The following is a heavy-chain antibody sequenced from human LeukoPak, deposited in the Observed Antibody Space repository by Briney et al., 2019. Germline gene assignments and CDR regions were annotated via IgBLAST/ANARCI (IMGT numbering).Heavy chain of an antibody. CDR2: ISYDGSNK. CDR1: GFTFSSYA. Sequence: GGSLRLSCAASGFTFSSYAMHWVRQAPGKGLEWVAVISYDGSNKYYADSVKGRFTISRDNSKNTLYLQMNSLRAEDTAVYYCARGVYSSGWYRRPYFDYWGQGTLVTVSS. V-gene: IGHV3-30*04. J-gene: IGHJ4*02. CDR3: ARGVYSSGWYRRPYFDY. D-gene: IGHD6-13*01.